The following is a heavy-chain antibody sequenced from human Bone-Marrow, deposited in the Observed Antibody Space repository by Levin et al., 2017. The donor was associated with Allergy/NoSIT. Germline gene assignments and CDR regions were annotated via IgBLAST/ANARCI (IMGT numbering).Heavy chain of an antibody. CDR3: AHSGYYDSSGYYSDYFDY. Sequence: ESGPTLVKPTQTLTLTCTFSGFSLSTSGVGVGWIRQPPGKALEWLALIYWNDDKRYSPSLKSRLTITKDTSKNQVVLTMTNMDPVDTATYYCAHSGYYDSSGYYSDYFDYWGQGTLVTVSS. V-gene: IGHV2-5*01. J-gene: IGHJ4*02. CDR1: GFSLSTSGVG. D-gene: IGHD3-22*01. CDR2: IYWNDDK.